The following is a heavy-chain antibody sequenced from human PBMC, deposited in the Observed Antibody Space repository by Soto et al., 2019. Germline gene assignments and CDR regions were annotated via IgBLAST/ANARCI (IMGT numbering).Heavy chain of an antibody. CDR3: LPSVAAAGTNFDY. V-gene: IGHV3-30*03. CDR2: ISYDGSNK. CDR1: GFTFSSYG. Sequence: GGSLRLSCAASGFTFSSYGMHWVRQAPGKGLEWVAVISYDGSNKYYADSVKGRFTISRDNSKNTLYLQMNSLRAEDTAVYYCLPSVAAAGTNFDYWGQGTLVTVSS. D-gene: IGHD6-13*01. J-gene: IGHJ4*02.